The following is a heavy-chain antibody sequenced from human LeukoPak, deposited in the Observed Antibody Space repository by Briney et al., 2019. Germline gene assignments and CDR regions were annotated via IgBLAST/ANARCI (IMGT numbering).Heavy chain of an antibody. CDR3: ARDRMIQLRSSSFDY. J-gene: IGHJ4*02. CDR2: INPSGGGT. Sequence: ASVKVSCKASGYTFTSYYMHWVRQAPGQGLEWMAVINPSGGGTSSAQKFQGRVTMTRDTSTSTVYMELSSLRSEDTAVYYCARDRMIQLRSSSFDYWGQGTLVTVS. D-gene: IGHD5-18*01. CDR1: GYTFTSYY. V-gene: IGHV1-46*01.